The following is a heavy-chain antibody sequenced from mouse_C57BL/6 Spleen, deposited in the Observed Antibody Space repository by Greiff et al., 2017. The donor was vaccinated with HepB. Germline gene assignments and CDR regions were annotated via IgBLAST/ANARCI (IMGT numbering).Heavy chain of an antibody. CDR2: INPNNGGT. CDR1: GYTFTDYY. V-gene: IGHV1-26*01. Sequence: EVQLQQSGPELVKPGASVKISCKASGYTFTDYYMNWVKQSHGKSLEWIGDINPNNGGTSYNQKFKGKATLTVDKSSSTAYMELRSLTSEDSAVYYCARKFYGNYVDYAMDYWGQGTSVTVSS. J-gene: IGHJ4*01. CDR3: ARKFYGNYVDYAMDY. D-gene: IGHD2-1*01.